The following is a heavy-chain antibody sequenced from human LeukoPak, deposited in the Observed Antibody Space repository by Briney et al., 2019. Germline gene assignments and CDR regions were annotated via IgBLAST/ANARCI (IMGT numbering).Heavy chain of an antibody. V-gene: IGHV4-59*12. J-gene: IGHJ3*02. CDR1: GGSISSYY. CDR2: LYNSGRT. CDR3: ARTKYHLLGAFDI. Sequence: SETLSLTCTVSGGSISSYYWTWIRQPPGKGLEWIGYLYNSGRTNYNPSLKSRVTVSLDTSKNQFSLRLSSMTAADTAVFYCARTKYHLLGAFDIWGQGTMVTVSS. D-gene: IGHD2-2*01.